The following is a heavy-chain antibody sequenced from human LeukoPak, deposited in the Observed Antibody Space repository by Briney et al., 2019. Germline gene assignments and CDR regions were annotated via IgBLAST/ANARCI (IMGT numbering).Heavy chain of an antibody. Sequence: KPSETLSLTCAVYGGSFSGYYWSWIRQPPGKWLEWIGEINHSGSTNYNPSLKRRVTISVDTSTNQFSLKLSSVTAADTAVYYCARRQLGGRWFDPWGQGTLVTVSS. CDR1: GGSFSGYY. CDR2: INHSGST. D-gene: IGHD6-6*01. V-gene: IGHV4-34*01. CDR3: ARRQLGGRWFDP. J-gene: IGHJ5*02.